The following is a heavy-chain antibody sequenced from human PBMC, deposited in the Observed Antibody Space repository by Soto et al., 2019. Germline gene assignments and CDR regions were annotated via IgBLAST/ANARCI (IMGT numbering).Heavy chain of an antibody. D-gene: IGHD4-4*01. Sequence: TSETLSLTCDFSRYSINNNNWWSWVRQPPGWGLEWIGELHHGGSTNYNPSLESRVTFSVDISKNQFFLKLSSVTAADTAVYYCTKNSDYALDYWGQGTLVTVSS. V-gene: IGHV4-4*02. CDR3: TKNSDYALDY. CDR2: LHHGGST. J-gene: IGHJ4*02. CDR1: RYSINNNNW.